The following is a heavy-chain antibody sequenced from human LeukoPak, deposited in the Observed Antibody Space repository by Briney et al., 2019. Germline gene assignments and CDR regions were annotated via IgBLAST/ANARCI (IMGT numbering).Heavy chain of an antibody. V-gene: IGHV1-8*01. CDR2: MNPNSGNT. D-gene: IGHD3-16*01. CDR3: ASSRGGPHAFDI. J-gene: IGHJ3*02. CDR1: GYTFTSYD. Sequence: ASVEVSCKASGYTFTSYDINWVRQATGQGLEWMGWMNPNSGNTGYAQKFQGRVTMTRNTSISTAYMELSSLRSEDTAVYYCASSRGGPHAFDIWGQGTMVTVSS.